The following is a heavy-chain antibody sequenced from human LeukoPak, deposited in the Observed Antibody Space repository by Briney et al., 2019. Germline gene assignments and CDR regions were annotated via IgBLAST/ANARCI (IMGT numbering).Heavy chain of an antibody. Sequence: GSLRLSCAASGFTFSSYAMSWVRQAPGKGLEWVSAISGSGGSTYYADSVEGRFTISRDNSKNTLYLQMNSLRAEDTAVYYCAKPHSSSWYHDFDYWGQGTLVTVSS. J-gene: IGHJ4*02. V-gene: IGHV3-23*01. CDR2: ISGSGGST. CDR3: AKPHSSSWYHDFDY. CDR1: GFTFSSYA. D-gene: IGHD6-13*01.